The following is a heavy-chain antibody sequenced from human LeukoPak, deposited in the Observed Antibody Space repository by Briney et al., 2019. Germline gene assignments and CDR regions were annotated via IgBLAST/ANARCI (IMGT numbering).Heavy chain of an antibody. J-gene: IGHJ4*02. Sequence: SETLSLTCTVSGGSISSGSYYWSWIRQPAGKGLEWIGRIYTSGSTNYNPSLKSRVTISVDTSKNQFSLKLSSVTAADTAVYYCARVITMIVVVWGQGTLVTVSS. CDR1: GGSISSGSYY. D-gene: IGHD3-22*01. CDR3: ARVITMIVVV. V-gene: IGHV4-61*02. CDR2: IYTSGST.